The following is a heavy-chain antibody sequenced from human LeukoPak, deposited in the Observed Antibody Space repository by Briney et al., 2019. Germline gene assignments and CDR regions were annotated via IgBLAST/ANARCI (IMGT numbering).Heavy chain of an antibody. D-gene: IGHD1-14*01. V-gene: IGHV3-48*03. Sequence: GGSLRLSCAASGFRFSSYEMNWVRQAPGRGLEWVSYIGNTGRSIYYVDSVKGRFTVSRGNAKNSLYLQMNSLRAEDTAIYYCVRGDRYFFDYWGQGTLVTVSS. J-gene: IGHJ4*02. CDR3: VRGDRYFFDY. CDR2: IGNTGRSI. CDR1: GFRFSSYE.